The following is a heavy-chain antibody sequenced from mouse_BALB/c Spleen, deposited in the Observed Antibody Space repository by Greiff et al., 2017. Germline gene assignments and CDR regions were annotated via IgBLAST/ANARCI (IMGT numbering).Heavy chain of an antibody. V-gene: IGHV5-17*02. Sequence: DVQLVESGGGLVQPGGSRKLSCAASGFTFSSFGMHWVRQAPEKGLEWVAYISSGSSTIYYADTVKGRFTISRDNPKNTLFLQMTSLRSEDTAMYYCARGTMITPYAMDYWGQGTSVTVSS. J-gene: IGHJ4*01. CDR1: GFTFSSFG. CDR3: ARGTMITPYAMDY. D-gene: IGHD2-4*01. CDR2: ISSGSSTI.